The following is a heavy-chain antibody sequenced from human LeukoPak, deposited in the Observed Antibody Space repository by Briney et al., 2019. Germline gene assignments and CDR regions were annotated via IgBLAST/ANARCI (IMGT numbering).Heavy chain of an antibody. V-gene: IGHV3-30-3*01. Sequence: PGGSLRLSCAASGFTFSSYTMHWVRQAPGKGLEWVAVISFDGNTKFYADSVRGRFTSSRDNSKNTLYLQMNSLRAEDTAVYYCARAQPYPGIVRGVIIASSYYYYGMDVWGQGTTVTVSS. J-gene: IGHJ6*02. CDR1: GFTFSSYT. D-gene: IGHD3-10*01. CDR2: ISFDGNTK. CDR3: ARAQPYPGIVRGVIIASSYYYYGMDV.